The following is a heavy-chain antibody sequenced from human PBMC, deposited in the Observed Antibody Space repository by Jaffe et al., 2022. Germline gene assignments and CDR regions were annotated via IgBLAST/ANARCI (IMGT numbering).Heavy chain of an antibody. CDR1: GGSISSSSYY. V-gene: IGHV4-39*01. CDR3: ARPNTNGLAVAGTGWFDP. Sequence: QLQLQESGPGLVKPSETLSLTCTVSGGSISSSSYYWGWIRQPPGKGLEWIGSIYYSGSTYYNPSLKSRVTISVDTSKNQFSLKLSSVTAADTAVYYCARPNTNGLAVAGTGWFDPWGQGTLVTVSS. D-gene: IGHD6-19*01. J-gene: IGHJ5*02. CDR2: IYYSGST.